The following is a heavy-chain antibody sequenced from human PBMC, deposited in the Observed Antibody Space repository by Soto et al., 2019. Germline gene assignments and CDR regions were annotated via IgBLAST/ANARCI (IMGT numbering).Heavy chain of an antibody. V-gene: IGHV3-66*01. J-gene: IGHJ4*02. Sequence: PGGSLRLSCAASGFTVSNSYMSWVRQAPGKGLEWVSAIYSGGSTYYADSVKGRFTISRDNSRNTLYLQMNSLRAEDTAVYFCARCDGSATSCFSSAYWGQGPPVTVSS. D-gene: IGHD3-10*01. CDR2: IYSGGST. CDR1: GFTVSNSY. CDR3: ARCDGSATSCFSSAY.